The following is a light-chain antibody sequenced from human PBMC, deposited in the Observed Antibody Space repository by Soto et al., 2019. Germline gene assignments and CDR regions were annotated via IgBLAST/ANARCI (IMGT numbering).Light chain of an antibody. J-gene: IGKJ4*01. CDR2: WAS. V-gene: IGKV4-1*01. CDR3: QQYYSSPLT. CDR1: QSVLYSLNNKNY. Sequence: DIVMTQSPDSLAVSLGERATINCKSSQSVLYSLNNKNYLSWYQQKPGQPPKLLIFWASTRESGVPDRFSGSGSGTDITLTINNLQAEDVAVYYCQQYYSSPLTFGGGTKVEVK.